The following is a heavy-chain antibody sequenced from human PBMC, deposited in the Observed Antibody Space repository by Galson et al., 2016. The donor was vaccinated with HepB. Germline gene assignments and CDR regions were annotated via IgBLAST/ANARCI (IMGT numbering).Heavy chain of an antibody. CDR2: IHSGGSI. Sequence: SLRLSCAASGFAVSNNYMSWVRQAPGRGLEGVSVIHSGGSIQYADSVKGRFTISRDNSKNTLYLQMNSLRAEDTAVYYCATSPSRGVWGQGTTVTVSS. J-gene: IGHJ6*02. CDR3: ATSPSRGV. CDR1: GFAVSNNY. D-gene: IGHD2-2*01. V-gene: IGHV3-53*01.